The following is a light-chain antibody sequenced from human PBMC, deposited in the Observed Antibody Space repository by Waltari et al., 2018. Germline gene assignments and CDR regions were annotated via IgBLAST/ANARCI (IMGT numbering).Light chain of an antibody. Sequence: DIVMTQSPDSLAVSLGERATINCKSSQSVLYSHNKKNYLGWYQQKPGQPPILIIYWASIRGSGVPDRFSGSGSGTDFTLTISSLQAEDVAVYYCQQYFGGPTFGQGTKVEIK. CDR3: QQYFGGPT. J-gene: IGKJ1*01. V-gene: IGKV4-1*01. CDR2: WAS. CDR1: QSVLYSHNKKNY.